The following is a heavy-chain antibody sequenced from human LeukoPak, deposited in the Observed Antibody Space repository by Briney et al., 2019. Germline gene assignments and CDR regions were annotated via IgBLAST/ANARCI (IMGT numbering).Heavy chain of an antibody. Sequence: ASVKVSCKASGYTFTSYGISWVRQAPGQGLEWMGWISAYNGNTNYAQKLQGRVTMTTDTSTSTAYMELKSLRSDDTAVYSCAHCSSTSCYMCWFDPWGQGTLVTVSS. D-gene: IGHD2-2*02. V-gene: IGHV1-18*01. CDR1: GYTFTSYG. J-gene: IGHJ5*02. CDR3: AHCSSTSCYMCWFDP. CDR2: ISAYNGNT.